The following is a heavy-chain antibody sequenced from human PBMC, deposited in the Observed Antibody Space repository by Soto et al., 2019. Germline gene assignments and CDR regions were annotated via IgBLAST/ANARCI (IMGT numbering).Heavy chain of an antibody. CDR3: VRDRGGDCFEWYFDL. J-gene: IGHJ2*01. Sequence: QLVGSGGGVVQPGGSLRLSCAASGFAFSRFALHWLRQAPGKGLEWVALISYDGTTKYYPDAVKGRFAISRDNSNNTLYLEMNSMRPEDAAFDYCVRDRGGDCFEWYFDLWGHGTLVTVSS. CDR1: GFAFSRFA. CDR2: ISYDGTTK. V-gene: IGHV3-30*09. D-gene: IGHD2-21*02.